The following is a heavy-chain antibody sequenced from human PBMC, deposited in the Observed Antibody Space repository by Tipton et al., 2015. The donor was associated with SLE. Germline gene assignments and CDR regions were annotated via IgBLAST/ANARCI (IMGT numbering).Heavy chain of an antibody. Sequence: GSLRLSCAASGFTFSSYAMNWVRQAPGKGLEWVSGIYGDGSSTYYADSVRGRFTISRDNSKNTLYLQMHSLRAEDTAVYYCALQRGCSYGFDYWGQGTLVTVSS. CDR1: GFTFSSYA. D-gene: IGHD5-18*01. J-gene: IGHJ4*02. V-gene: IGHV3-23*03. CDR2: IYGDGSST. CDR3: ALQRGCSYGFDY.